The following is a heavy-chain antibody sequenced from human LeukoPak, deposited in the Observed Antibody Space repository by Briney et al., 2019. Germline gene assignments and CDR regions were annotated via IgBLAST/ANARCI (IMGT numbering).Heavy chain of an antibody. J-gene: IGHJ4*02. Sequence: ASVKVSCKTSGYTFSSYAIHWARQAPGHRLEWMGWINAGNANTKYSQKFQGRVTITRDTSASTAYMELSSLRSEDTAVYYCARGYCSSTSCQYYLDYWGQGTLVTVSS. V-gene: IGHV1-3*01. CDR3: ARGYCSSTSCQYYLDY. D-gene: IGHD2-2*01. CDR1: GYTFSSYA. CDR2: INAGNANT.